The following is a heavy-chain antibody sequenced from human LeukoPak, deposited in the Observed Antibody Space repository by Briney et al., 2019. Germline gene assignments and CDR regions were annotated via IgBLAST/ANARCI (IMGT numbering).Heavy chain of an antibody. CDR1: GFIFDNYG. V-gene: IGHV3-20*04. D-gene: IGHD7-27*01. J-gene: IGHJ3*02. CDR2: INWNGGST. CDR3: ASRTWGISTFDI. Sequence: PGGSLRLSCAASGFIFDNYGMNWVRQAPGKGLEWVSGINWNGGSTAYADSVKGRFTISRDNAKNSLFLQMNSLRAEDTALYYCASRTWGISTFDIWGQGTMDTVSS.